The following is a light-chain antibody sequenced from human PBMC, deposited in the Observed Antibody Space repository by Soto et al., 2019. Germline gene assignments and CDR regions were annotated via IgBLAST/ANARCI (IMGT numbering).Light chain of an antibody. CDR3: QQYNNWPALYT. V-gene: IGKV3-15*01. CDR2: GAS. J-gene: IGKJ2*01. CDR1: QSVSSN. Sequence: EIVMTQSPATLSVSPGERATLSCRASQSVSSNLAWYQQKPGQAPRLLIYGASTRATGIPARFSGSGSGTEFTLTISSLQSEEFAVYYCQQYNNWPALYTFGQGTELEIK.